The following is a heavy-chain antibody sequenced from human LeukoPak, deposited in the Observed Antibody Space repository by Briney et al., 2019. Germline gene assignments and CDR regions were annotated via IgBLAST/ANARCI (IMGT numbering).Heavy chain of an antibody. Sequence: SETLSLTCAVYGGSFSGYYWSWIRQPPGKGLEWIGEINHSGSTNYNPSLKSRVTISVDTSKNQFSLRLSSVTAADTAVYYCAREGVGSGSYYPDAFDIWGQGTMVTVSS. V-gene: IGHV4-34*01. CDR3: AREGVGSGSYYPDAFDI. J-gene: IGHJ3*02. CDR2: INHSGST. D-gene: IGHD1-26*01. CDR1: GGSFSGYY.